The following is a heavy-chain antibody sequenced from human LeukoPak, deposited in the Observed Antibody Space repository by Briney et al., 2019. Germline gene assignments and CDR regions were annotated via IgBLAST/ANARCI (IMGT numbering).Heavy chain of an antibody. V-gene: IGHV4-31*03. D-gene: IGHD3-22*01. Sequence: PSETLSLTCTVSGGSISSGGYYWSWIRQRPGRGLGWLGYIYYSGSTYYNPSLKSRVSISLDTSKNQLSLKLSSVTAADTAVYYCARDYYDSSGSIYNWFDPWGQGTLVTVSS. J-gene: IGHJ5*02. CDR2: IYYSGST. CDR3: ARDYYDSSGSIYNWFDP. CDR1: GGSISSGGYY.